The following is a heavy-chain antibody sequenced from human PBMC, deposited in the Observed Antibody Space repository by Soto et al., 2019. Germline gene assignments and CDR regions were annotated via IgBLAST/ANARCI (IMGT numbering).Heavy chain of an antibody. CDR2: IIPIFGTA. CDR3: ARDNSSSSSLPYYYYGMDV. D-gene: IGHD6-6*01. J-gene: IGHJ6*02. CDR1: GGTFSSYA. V-gene: IGHV1-69*13. Sequence: SVKVSCKASGGTFSSYAISWVRQAPGQGLEWMGGIIPIFGTANYAQKFQGRVTITADESTSTAYMELSSLRPEDTAVYYCARDNSSSSSLPYYYYGMDVWGQGTTVTVSS.